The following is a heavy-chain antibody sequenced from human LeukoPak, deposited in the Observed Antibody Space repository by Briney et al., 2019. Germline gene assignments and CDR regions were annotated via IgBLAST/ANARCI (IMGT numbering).Heavy chain of an antibody. D-gene: IGHD2-2*01. Sequence: GGSLRLSCAASGFTFSSYAMSWVRQAPGKGLEWVSAISGSGGSTYYADSVKGRFTISRNNSKNTLYLQMNSLRAEDTAVYYCAKIMEDIVAVPAAIFDYWGQGTLVTVSS. CDR2: ISGSGGST. CDR1: GFTFSSYA. CDR3: AKIMEDIVAVPAAIFDY. J-gene: IGHJ4*02. V-gene: IGHV3-23*01.